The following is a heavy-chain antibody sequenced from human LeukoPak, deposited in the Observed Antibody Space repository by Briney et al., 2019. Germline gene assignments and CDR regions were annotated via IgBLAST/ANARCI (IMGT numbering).Heavy chain of an antibody. Sequence: SETLSLTCIVSGGSISTYYWSWIRQPPGKGLEWIGYIYYSGSTNYNPSLKSRVTISVDTSKNHFSLKLSSVTAADTAVYYCARVPYTSGWFFADYWGQGTLVTVSS. CDR1: GGSISTYY. V-gene: IGHV4-59*01. J-gene: IGHJ4*02. CDR2: IYYSGST. D-gene: IGHD6-13*01. CDR3: ARVPYTSGWFFADY.